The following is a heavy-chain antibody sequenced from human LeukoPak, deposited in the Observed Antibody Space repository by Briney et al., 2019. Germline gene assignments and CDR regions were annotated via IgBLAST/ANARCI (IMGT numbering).Heavy chain of an antibody. CDR3: ARPSYYYGSGSYLYWFDP. J-gene: IGHJ5*02. D-gene: IGHD3-10*01. CDR2: INAGNGNT. CDR1: GYTFTSYA. V-gene: IGHV1-3*01. Sequence: ASVTVSCTASGYTFTSYAMHWVRQAPGQRLEWMGWINAGNGNTKYSQKFQGRVTITRDTSASTAYMELSSLRSEDTAVYYCARPSYYYGSGSYLYWFDPWGQGTLVTVSS.